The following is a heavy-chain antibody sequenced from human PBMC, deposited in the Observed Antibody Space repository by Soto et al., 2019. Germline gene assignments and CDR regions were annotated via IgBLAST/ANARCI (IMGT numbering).Heavy chain of an antibody. Sequence: PGGSLRLSCAASGFIFSSFWIQWVRQVPGKGLEWVPRINTDGSITTYADSVKGRFTISRDNAKNTVFLQMNSLRAEDTAVYYCARGGSFRFDYWGQGALVTVSS. CDR3: ARGGSFRFDY. D-gene: IGHD1-26*01. CDR1: GFIFSSFW. J-gene: IGHJ4*02. V-gene: IGHV3-74*03. CDR2: INTDGSIT.